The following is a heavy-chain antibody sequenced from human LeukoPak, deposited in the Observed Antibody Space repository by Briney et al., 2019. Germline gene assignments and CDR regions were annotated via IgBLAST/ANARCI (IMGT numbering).Heavy chain of an antibody. D-gene: IGHD2-2*01. J-gene: IGHJ6*03. CDR1: GFTFSGSA. Sequence: PGGSLRLSCAASGFTFSGSAMHWVRQASGKGLEWVGRIRSKANSYATAYAASVKGRFTISRDDSKNTAYLQMNSLKTEDTAVYYCTRRIVEGNCSSTSCPNYYYYYMDVWGKGTTVTVSS. CDR2: IRSKANSYAT. V-gene: IGHV3-73*01. CDR3: TRRIVEGNCSSTSCPNYYYYYMDV.